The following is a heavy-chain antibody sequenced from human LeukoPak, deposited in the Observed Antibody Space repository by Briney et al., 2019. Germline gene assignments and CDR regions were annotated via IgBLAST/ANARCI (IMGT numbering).Heavy chain of an antibody. Sequence: GGSLSLSCAASGFTIGDYTIHWGRHAPRKGQERVSLISWDGGSTYYEDSVKGRFTISRDNSKNSRYLQMNSLRTEDTALYYCAKDRGWDLPHDAFDIWGQGTMVTVSS. D-gene: IGHD2-15*01. V-gene: IGHV3-43*01. J-gene: IGHJ3*02. CDR3: AKDRGWDLPHDAFDI. CDR2: ISWDGGST. CDR1: GFTIGDYT.